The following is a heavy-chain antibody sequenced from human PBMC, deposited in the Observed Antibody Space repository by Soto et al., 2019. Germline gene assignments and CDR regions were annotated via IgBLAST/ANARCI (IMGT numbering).Heavy chain of an antibody. V-gene: IGHV3-23*01. CDR3: AKDQGSSWYEIDY. CDR2: ISGSGGST. J-gene: IGHJ4*02. Sequence: GGSLRLSCAASGFTVSNNHMTWVRQAPGKGLEWVSTISGSGGSTYYADSVKGRFTISRDNSKNTLYLQMNSLRAEDTAVYYCAKDQGSSWYEIDYWGQGTLVTVSS. D-gene: IGHD6-13*01. CDR1: GFTVSNNH.